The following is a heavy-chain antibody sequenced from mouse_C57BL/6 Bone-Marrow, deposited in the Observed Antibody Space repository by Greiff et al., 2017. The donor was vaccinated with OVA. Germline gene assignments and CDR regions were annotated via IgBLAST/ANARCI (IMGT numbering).Heavy chain of an antibody. CDR3: ARSTMITTVKAWFAY. D-gene: IGHD2-4*01. CDR1: GYTFTSYW. V-gene: IGHV1-52*01. J-gene: IGHJ3*01. Sequence: QVQLQQPGAELVRPGSSVKLSCKASGYTFTSYWMHRVKQRPIQGLEWIGNIDPSDSETHYNQKFKDKATLTVDKSSSTAYMQLSSLTSEDSAVYYCARSTMITTVKAWFAYWGQGTLVTVSA. CDR2: IDPSDSET.